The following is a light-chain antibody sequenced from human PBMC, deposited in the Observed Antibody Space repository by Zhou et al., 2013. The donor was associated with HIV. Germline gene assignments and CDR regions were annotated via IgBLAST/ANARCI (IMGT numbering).Light chain of an antibody. CDR1: QSVRWSY. CDR2: GAS. Sequence: EVVLTQSPGTLSLSPGERATLSCRASQSVRWSYLAWYQQKRGQPPRLLISGASQRATGVPDRFSGSGSGTDFTLTISRLEPEDFGMYYCQQRSNWSPYTFGQGTKLEIK. CDR3: QQRSNWSPYT. V-gene: IGKV3D-20*02. J-gene: IGKJ2*01.